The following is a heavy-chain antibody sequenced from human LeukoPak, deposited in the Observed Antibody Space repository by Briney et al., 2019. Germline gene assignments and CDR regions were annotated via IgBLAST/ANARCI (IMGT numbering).Heavy chain of an antibody. CDR1: GGTFSSYA. J-gene: IGHJ4*02. D-gene: IGHD3-22*01. V-gene: IGHV1-69*13. CDR2: IIPIFGTA. Sequence: ASVKVSCKASGGTFSSYAISWVRQAPGQGLEWMGGIIPIFGTANYAQKFQGRVTITADESTSTAYMELTSLRPDDTAVYYCARAYHHDSSGYHIPTEFDSWGQGALVTVSS. CDR3: ARAYHHDSSGYHIPTEFDS.